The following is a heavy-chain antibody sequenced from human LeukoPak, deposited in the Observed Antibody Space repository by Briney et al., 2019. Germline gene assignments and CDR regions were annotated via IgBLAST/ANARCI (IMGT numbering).Heavy chain of an antibody. CDR2: IYTSGST. J-gene: IGHJ4*02. V-gene: IGHV4-4*07. CDR3: ARRPRGAITMVRGVPDY. Sequence: PSETLSLTCTVSGGSISSYYWSWIRQPAGKGLEWIGRIYTSGSTNYNPSLKSRVTISVDTSKNQFCLKLSSVTAADTAVYYCARRPRGAITMVRGVPDYWGQGTLVTVSS. CDR1: GGSISSYY. D-gene: IGHD3-10*01.